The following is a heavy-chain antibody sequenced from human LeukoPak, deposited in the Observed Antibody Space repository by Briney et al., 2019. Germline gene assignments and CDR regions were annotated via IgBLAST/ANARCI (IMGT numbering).Heavy chain of an antibody. J-gene: IGHJ4*02. V-gene: IGHV4-59*08. Sequence: SETLSLTCTVSGGSISNNYWSWIRQPPGKGLEWIGYIYYSGSTNYNPSLKSRLTISVDTSKNQFSLRLSSVTAADTAVYYCARHSRLDKSSLSWADYWGQGTLVTVSS. CDR1: GGSISNNY. CDR2: IYYSGST. D-gene: IGHD2-2*03. CDR3: ARHSRLDKSSLSWADY.